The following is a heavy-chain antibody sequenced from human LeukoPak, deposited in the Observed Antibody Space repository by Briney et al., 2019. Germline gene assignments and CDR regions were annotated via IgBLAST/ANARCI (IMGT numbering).Heavy chain of an antibody. V-gene: IGHV4-34*01. J-gene: IGHJ6*03. CDR1: GGSFSGYY. CDR3: ARGIVVPAAIESSYYYYMDV. D-gene: IGHD2-2*01. CDR2: INHSGST. Sequence: SETLSLTCAVYGGSFSGYYWSWIRQPPGKGLEWIGEINHSGSTNYNPSLKSRVTISVDTSKSQFSLKLSSVTAADTAVYYCARGIVVPAAIESSYYYYMDVWGKGTTVTVSS.